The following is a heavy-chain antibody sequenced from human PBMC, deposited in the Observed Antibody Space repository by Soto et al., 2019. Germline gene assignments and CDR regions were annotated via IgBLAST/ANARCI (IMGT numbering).Heavy chain of an antibody. CDR1: GYSFTSYW. D-gene: IGHD2-2*01. J-gene: IGHJ5*02. CDR3: ARYRYCSSTSCLDWFGP. V-gene: IGHV5-10-1*01. CDR2: IDPSDSYT. Sequence: GESLKISCKGSGYSFTSYWISWVRQMPGKGLEWMGRIDPSDSYTNYSPSFQGHVTISADKSISTAYLQWSSLKASDTAMYYCARYRYCSSTSCLDWFGPWGQGTLVTVSS.